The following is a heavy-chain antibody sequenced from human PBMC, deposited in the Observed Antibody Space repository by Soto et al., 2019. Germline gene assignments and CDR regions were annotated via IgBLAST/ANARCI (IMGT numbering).Heavy chain of an antibody. J-gene: IGHJ6*03. V-gene: IGHV3-49*03. Sequence: PGGSLRLSCTASGFTFGDYAMSWFRQAPGKGLEWVGFIRSKAYGGTTEYAASVKGRFTISRDDSKSIAYLQMNSLKTEDTAVYYCTRVSRFLEWLPDYYYYMDVWGKGTTVTVSS. D-gene: IGHD3-3*01. CDR3: TRVSRFLEWLPDYYYYMDV. CDR1: GFTFGDYA. CDR2: IRSKAYGGTT.